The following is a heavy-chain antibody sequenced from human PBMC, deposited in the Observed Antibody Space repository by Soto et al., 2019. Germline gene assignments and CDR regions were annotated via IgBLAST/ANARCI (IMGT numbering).Heavy chain of an antibody. CDR2: IYYSGST. CDR3: ARHCIAAALFDY. J-gene: IGHJ4*02. D-gene: IGHD6-13*01. Sequence: QLQLQESGPGLVKPSETLSLTCTVSGGSISSSSYYWGWIRQPPGKGLEWIGSIYYSGSTYYNPSLKSRVTISVDTSKNQFSLKLSSVTAADTAVYYCARHCIAAALFDYWGQGTLVTVSS. CDR1: GGSISSSSYY. V-gene: IGHV4-39*01.